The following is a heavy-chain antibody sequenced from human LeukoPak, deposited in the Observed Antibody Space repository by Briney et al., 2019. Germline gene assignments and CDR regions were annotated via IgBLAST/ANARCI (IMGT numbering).Heavy chain of an antibody. D-gene: IGHD5-18*01. Sequence: SGGSLRLSCAASGFTFSSYWMSWVRQAPGKGLEWVANIKQDGSEKYYVDSVKGRFTISRDNAKNSLYLQMNSLRAEDTAVYYCARGRGYSYGYLGYWGQGTLVTVSS. V-gene: IGHV3-7*01. CDR2: IKQDGSEK. CDR1: GFTFSSYW. J-gene: IGHJ4*02. CDR3: ARGRGYSYGYLGY.